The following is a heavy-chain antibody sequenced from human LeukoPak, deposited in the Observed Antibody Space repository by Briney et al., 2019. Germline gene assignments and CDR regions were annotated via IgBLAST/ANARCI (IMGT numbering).Heavy chain of an antibody. D-gene: IGHD6-19*01. CDR3: AKTGGWYPFFDY. J-gene: IGHJ4*02. CDR2: ISGSDSST. Sequence: GGPLRLSCLASGFTFSNTWMNWVRQAPGKGLEWVSAISGSDSSTFYADSVKGRFTISRDNSKNTLYLQMNSLRAEDTAVYYCAKTGGWYPFFDYWGQGTLVTVSS. V-gene: IGHV3-23*01. CDR1: GFTFSNTW.